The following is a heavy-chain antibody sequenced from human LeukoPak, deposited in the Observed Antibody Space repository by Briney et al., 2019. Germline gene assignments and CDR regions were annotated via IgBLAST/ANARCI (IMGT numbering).Heavy chain of an antibody. CDR1: GYTFSNYA. D-gene: IGHD3-10*01. Sequence: ASVKVSCKASGYTFSNYAMHWVRQAPGQRLEWMGWINAGNGNTKYSQKIQGRVTIARDTSASTAYMELSSLRSEDTAVYYCARAAVIQAIYDYWGQGTLVTVSS. CDR2: INAGNGNT. V-gene: IGHV1-3*01. J-gene: IGHJ4*02. CDR3: ARAAVIQAIYDY.